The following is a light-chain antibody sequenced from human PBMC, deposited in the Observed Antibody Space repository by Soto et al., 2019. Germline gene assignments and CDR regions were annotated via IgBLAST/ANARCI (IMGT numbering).Light chain of an antibody. V-gene: IGLV1-47*01. J-gene: IGLJ2*01. CDR1: SSNIGSNY. CDR3: AAWDDRLGGVV. CDR2: RNN. Sequence: QSVLIQPPSASGTPGQRVTISCSGSSSNIGSNYVYWYQQLPGTAPKLLIYRNNQRPSGVPDRFSGSKSGTSASLAISGLRSEDEADYYCAAWDDRLGGVVFGGGTKL.